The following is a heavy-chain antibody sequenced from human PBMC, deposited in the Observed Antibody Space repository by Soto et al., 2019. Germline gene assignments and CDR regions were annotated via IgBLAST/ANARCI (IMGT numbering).Heavy chain of an antibody. CDR1: GFKFSNYA. CDR2: ISATGGGT. J-gene: IGHJ4*02. Sequence: GGSLRLSCAASGFKFSNYAMSWVRQAPGKGLEWVSLISATGGGTYYADSAKGRFTISRDNSHNTLYLQVHSLTAEDTAVYYCAKDRRAGGNSAFYFDFWGQGAQVT. CDR3: AKDRRAGGNSAFYFDF. V-gene: IGHV3-23*01. D-gene: IGHD3-16*01.